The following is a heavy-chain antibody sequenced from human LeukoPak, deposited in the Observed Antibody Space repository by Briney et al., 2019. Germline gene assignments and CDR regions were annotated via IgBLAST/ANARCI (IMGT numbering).Heavy chain of an antibody. CDR3: ARHKYYGSWRYDAFAI. CDR2: IYPGDSDT. CDR1: GYSFTSYW. V-gene: IGHV5-51*01. Sequence: GESLKISFKGSGYSFTSYWSGLGRQMPGKGLGLGGIIYPGDSDTRYSPSCQGQVTLSADKSISTAYLQWRSMKASDTAMYYCARHKYYGSWRYDAFAIWGQGTLVTVSS. D-gene: IGHD3-10*01. J-gene: IGHJ3*02.